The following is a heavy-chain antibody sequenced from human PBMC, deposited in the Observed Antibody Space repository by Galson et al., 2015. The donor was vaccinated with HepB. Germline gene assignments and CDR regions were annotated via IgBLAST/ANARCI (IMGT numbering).Heavy chain of an antibody. CDR3: ARDRIQLWPKEHDAFDI. J-gene: IGHJ3*02. CDR2: ISSSSSYT. CDR1: GFTFSSYS. Sequence: SLRLSCAASGFTFSSYSMNWVRQAPGKGLEWVSYISSSSSYTNYADSVKGRFTISRDNAKNSLYLQMNSLRAEDTAVYYCARDRIQLWPKEHDAFDIWGQGTMVTVSS. D-gene: IGHD5-18*01. V-gene: IGHV3-21*05.